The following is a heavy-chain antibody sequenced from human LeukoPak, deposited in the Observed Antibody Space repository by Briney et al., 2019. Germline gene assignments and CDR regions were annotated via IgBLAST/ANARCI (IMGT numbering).Heavy chain of an antibody. CDR2: INPNSGGT. D-gene: IGHD5-12*01. V-gene: IGHV1-2*02. J-gene: IGHJ6*03. CDR3: ARATSIYYYYYYMDV. Sequence: ASVKVSCKASGYTFTGYYVHWVRQAPGQGLEWMGWINPNSGGTNYAQKFQGRVTMTRDTSISTAYMELSRLRSDDTAVYYCARATSIYYYYYYMDVWGKGTTVTVSS. CDR1: GYTFTGYY.